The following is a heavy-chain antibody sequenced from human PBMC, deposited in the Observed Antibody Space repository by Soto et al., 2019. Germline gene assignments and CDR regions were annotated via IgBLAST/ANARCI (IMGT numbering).Heavy chain of an antibody. D-gene: IGHD6-13*01. Sequence: ASVKVSCKASGYTFTSYYMHWVRQAPGQGLEWMGIINPSGGSTSYAQKFQGRVTMTRDTSTSTVYMELSSLRSEDTAVYYCARDLAAAGLEPYNWFAHWGHGPLVTVS. CDR1: GYTFTSYY. CDR3: ARDLAAAGLEPYNWFAH. J-gene: IGHJ5*02. V-gene: IGHV1-46*01. CDR2: INPSGGST.